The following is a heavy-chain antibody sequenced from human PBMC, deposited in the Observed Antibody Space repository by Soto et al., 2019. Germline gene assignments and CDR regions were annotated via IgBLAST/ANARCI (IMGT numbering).Heavy chain of an antibody. J-gene: IGHJ3*02. Sequence: QVPLVQSGAQVKKPGASVKVSCKASGYTFDNYALHCVRQAPGRRLEWMGWIHAGNGYTKYSQSFQGGITITGDPSESTAPMDLSSLRSEDTAVYYWARLQYSGYALKLAFDIWGQGKMVTVS. D-gene: IGHD5-12*01. V-gene: IGHV1-3*01. CDR2: IHAGNGYT. CDR1: GYTFDNYA. CDR3: ARLQYSGYALKLAFDI.